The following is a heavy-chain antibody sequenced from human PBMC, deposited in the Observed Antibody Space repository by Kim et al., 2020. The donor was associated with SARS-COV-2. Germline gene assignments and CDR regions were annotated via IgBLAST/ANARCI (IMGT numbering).Heavy chain of an antibody. CDR3: AREYITYSSSSVDMYYYGMDV. J-gene: IGHJ6*02. CDR1: GFTFSSYG. CDR2: IWYDGSNK. Sequence: GGSLRLSCAASGFTFSSYGMHWVRQAPGKGLEWVAVIWYDGSNKYYADSVKGRFTISRDNSKNTLYLQMNSLRAEDTAVYYCAREYITYSSSSVDMYYYGMDVWGQGTTVTVSS. D-gene: IGHD6-6*01. V-gene: IGHV3-33*01.